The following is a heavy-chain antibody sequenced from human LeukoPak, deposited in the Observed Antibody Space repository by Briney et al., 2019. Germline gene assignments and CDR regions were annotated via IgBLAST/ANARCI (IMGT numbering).Heavy chain of an antibody. CDR1: GYTFTSCG. D-gene: IGHD2-2*01. V-gene: IGHV1-18*01. CDR3: AREPLGYCSSTSCSHIGELGFDP. CDR2: ISAYNGNK. J-gene: IGHJ5*02. Sequence: ASVKVSFKASGYTFTSCGISWVRPAPGQGLEWMGWISAYNGNKNYAQKLERRVTMTTDTSTTTAYMELRSLSSDYTAVYYWAREPLGYCSSTSCSHIGELGFDPWGQGTLVTASS.